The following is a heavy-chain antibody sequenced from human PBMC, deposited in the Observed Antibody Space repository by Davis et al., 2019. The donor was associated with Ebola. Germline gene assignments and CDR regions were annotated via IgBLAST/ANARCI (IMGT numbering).Heavy chain of an antibody. V-gene: IGHV3-7*01. CDR2: IKQDGSEK. CDR3: ARGGRWYDIMTEASLMDV. CDR1: GFTFNTYG. Sequence: GESLKISCAASGFTFNTYGMSWVRQAPGKGLEWVANIKQDGSEKYYVDSVKGRLTVARDNAKNSLFLQMNSLGGEDAAVYYCARGGRWYDIMTEASLMDVWGKGTTVAVSP. J-gene: IGHJ6*04. D-gene: IGHD3-9*01.